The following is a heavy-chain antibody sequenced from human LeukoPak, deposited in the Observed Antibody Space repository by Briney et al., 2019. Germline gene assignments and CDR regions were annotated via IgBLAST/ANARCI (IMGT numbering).Heavy chain of an antibody. D-gene: IGHD5-18*01. CDR2: IHPSDSDT. CDR3: ARPKTLGGYNYEFEF. CDR1: GYSFISYW. V-gene: IGHV5-51*01. Sequence: KGGESLKISCEGSGYSFISYWIGWVRQTPGKGLEWMGVIHPSDSDTRYSPSFQGQVTISADKSSSTAYLQWSSLKASDTAIYYCARPKTLGGYNYEFEFWGQGTLVTVSS. J-gene: IGHJ4*02.